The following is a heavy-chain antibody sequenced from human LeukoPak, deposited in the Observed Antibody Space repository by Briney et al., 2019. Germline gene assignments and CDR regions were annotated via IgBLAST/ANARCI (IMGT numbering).Heavy chain of an antibody. CDR1: GRSINGYY. V-gene: IGHV4-4*07. Sequence: SETLSLTCTVSGRSINGYYWSWIRQPAGKGLEWIGRIYNSESINYNPSLKSRVTMSIDTSKSQFSLKLNSVTAADTAVYYCARDRSSSYTRDWFDPWGQGALVTVSS. CDR2: IYNSESI. D-gene: IGHD6-13*01. CDR3: ARDRSSSYTRDWFDP. J-gene: IGHJ5*02.